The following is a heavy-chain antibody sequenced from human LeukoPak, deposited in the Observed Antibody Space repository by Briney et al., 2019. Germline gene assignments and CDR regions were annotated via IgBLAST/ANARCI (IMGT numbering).Heavy chain of an antibody. CDR3: ASSRSGWYLESRY. CDR2: IYPGDSDT. J-gene: IGHJ4*02. Sequence: RGESLKISCKGSGYSFTSYWIGWVRQMPGKGLEWMGIIYPGDSDTRYSPSFQGQVTISADKSISTAYLQWSSLKASDTAMYYCASSRSGWYLESRYWGQGTLVTVSS. CDR1: GYSFTSYW. D-gene: IGHD6-19*01. V-gene: IGHV5-51*01.